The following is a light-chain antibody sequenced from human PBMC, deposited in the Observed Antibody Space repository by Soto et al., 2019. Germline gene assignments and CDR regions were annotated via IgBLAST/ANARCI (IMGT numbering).Light chain of an antibody. CDR2: TAS. J-gene: IGKJ5*01. Sequence: DIRLTQSPSSLSASVGDRVTITCRASQGVGTFLAWCQHKPGKAPKSLIKTASTLQSGVPSRFSGSGSGTDFTLTISSLQPEDFATYYCQQYSTYPRPFGQGTRVDLK. CDR3: QQYSTYPRP. V-gene: IGKV1-16*01. CDR1: QGVGTF.